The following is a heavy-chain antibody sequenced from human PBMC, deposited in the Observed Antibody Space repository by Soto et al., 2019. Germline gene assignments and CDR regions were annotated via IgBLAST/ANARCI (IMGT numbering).Heavy chain of an antibody. J-gene: IGHJ5*02. Sequence: ASVKVSCKASGYTFSSYGISWVRQAPGQGLEWMGWISAYTGNTKNAQNLQGRVTLTTDTSTSTAYMELRSLRYDDTAVYFCARGADFWSGYRWFDPWGQGTLVTVSS. CDR3: ARGADFWSGYRWFDP. D-gene: IGHD3-3*01. V-gene: IGHV1-18*01. CDR2: ISAYTGNT. CDR1: GYTFSSYG.